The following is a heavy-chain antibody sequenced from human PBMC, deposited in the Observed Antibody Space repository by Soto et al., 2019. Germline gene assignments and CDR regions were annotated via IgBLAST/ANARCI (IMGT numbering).Heavy chain of an antibody. D-gene: IGHD2-15*01. V-gene: IGHV3-48*02. CDR1: GFTFSTYA. CDR3: TRDQDGLDDFDY. J-gene: IGHJ4*02. Sequence: EVQLVESGGGLEQPGGSVRLSCAVSGFTFSTYAMNWVRQAPGKGLEWVSFISSSGTTTHYADSVKGRFTISRDNAKNSLYLQMNSLRDEDTAVYYCTRDQDGLDDFDYWGQGTLVTVSS. CDR2: ISSSGTTT.